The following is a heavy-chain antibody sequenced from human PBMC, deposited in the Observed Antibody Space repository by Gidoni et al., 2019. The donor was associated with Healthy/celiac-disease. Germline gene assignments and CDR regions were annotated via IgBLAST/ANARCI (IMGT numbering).Heavy chain of an antibody. D-gene: IGHD6-13*01. Sequence: EVQLVESGGGLVTPGWSLRLSCAASGFPFSSYSMNWVRQAPGKGLEWVSSISSSSSYIYYADSVKGRFTISRDNAKNSLYLQMNSLRAEDTAVYYCAREPKAIAAAGTELDYWGQGTLVTVSS. CDR3: AREPKAIAAAGTELDY. V-gene: IGHV3-21*01. CDR1: GFPFSSYS. J-gene: IGHJ4*02. CDR2: ISSSSSYI.